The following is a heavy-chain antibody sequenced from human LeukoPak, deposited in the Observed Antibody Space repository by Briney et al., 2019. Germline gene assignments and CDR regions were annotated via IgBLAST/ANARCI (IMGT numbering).Heavy chain of an antibody. J-gene: IGHJ6*02. Sequence: PSETLSLTCTVSGGSISSCYWSWIRQPPGKGLEWIGYIYYSGSTNYNPSLKSRVTISVDTSKNQFSLKLSSVTAADTAVYYCARVTRSGSYYYYYGMDVWGQGTTVTVSS. CDR1: GGSISSCY. D-gene: IGHD1-26*01. CDR2: IYYSGST. V-gene: IGHV4-59*01. CDR3: ARVTRSGSYYYYYGMDV.